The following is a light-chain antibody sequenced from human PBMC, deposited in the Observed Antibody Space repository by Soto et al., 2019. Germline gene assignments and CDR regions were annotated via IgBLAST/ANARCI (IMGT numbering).Light chain of an antibody. CDR3: QQSYRTTWT. CDR1: RRISSY. V-gene: IGKV1-39*01. J-gene: IGKJ1*01. CDR2: AAS. Sequence: DIQMTQSPSSLSASVGDRVTITCRASRRISSYLNWYQQKPGKAPKLLIYAASNLQSGVPSRFSGSGSGTDFTLTISSLQPEDFATYFCQQSYRTTWTFGPGTKVDIK.